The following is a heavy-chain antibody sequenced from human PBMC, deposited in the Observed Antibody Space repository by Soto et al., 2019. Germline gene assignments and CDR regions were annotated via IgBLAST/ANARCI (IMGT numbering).Heavy chain of an antibody. CDR3: GRDIQGVGPRANEALAV. V-gene: IGHV1-3*01. CDR1: GFTFSDNL. J-gene: IGHJ3*01. CDR2: LNPDTGNT. Sequence: QVQLVQSGADLKKPGASVNISCTASGFTFSDNLINWVRQLPGQGLEWMGWLNPDTGNTRYSETFQGRVTISRHPSASISFLERSGLENEATALYIWGRDIQGVGPRANEALAVWGQGTMITVSS. D-gene: IGHD5-18*01.